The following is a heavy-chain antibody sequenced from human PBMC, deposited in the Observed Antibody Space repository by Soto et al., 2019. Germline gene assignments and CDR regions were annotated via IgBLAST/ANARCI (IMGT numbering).Heavy chain of an antibody. CDR2: IYYSGST. CDR3: ARAPAVVTAFDI. V-gene: IGHV4-59*01. J-gene: IGHJ3*02. Sequence: QVQLQESGPGLVKPSETLSLTCTVSGGSISSYYWSWIRQPPGKGLEWIGYIYYSGSTNYNPSLKSRITISVDTSKNQFSPKLSSVTAADTAVYYCARAPAVVTAFDIWGQGTMVTVSS. CDR1: GGSISSYY. D-gene: IGHD2-15*01.